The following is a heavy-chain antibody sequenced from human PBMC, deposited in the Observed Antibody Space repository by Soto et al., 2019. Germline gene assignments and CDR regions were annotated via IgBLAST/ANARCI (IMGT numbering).Heavy chain of an antibody. CDR1: GFTFSGYW. V-gene: IGHV3-7*05. Sequence: EVQLVESGGGLVQPGGSLRLSCAASGFTFSGYWMSWVRQAPGKGLEWVANIKQDGSEQFYVDSVKGRFTISRDNAKNSLSLQMNRLRAEDTAVYYCAREAVWGQGTTVTVSS. CDR3: AREAV. CDR2: IKQDGSEQ. J-gene: IGHJ6*02.